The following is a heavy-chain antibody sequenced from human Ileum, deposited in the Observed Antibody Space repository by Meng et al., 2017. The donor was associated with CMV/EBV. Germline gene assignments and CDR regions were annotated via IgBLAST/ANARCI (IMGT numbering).Heavy chain of an antibody. CDR3: ARVWGIAVRPLDY. Sequence: QAHLHESAPGLLTPSQPLSLTCTVSGDSISSGHSYWSWIRQTPGKGLAWIGHIHDSGSTYYNPSLQSRVTISVDTSKNQFSLKLSSVTAADTAVYYCARVWGIAVRPLDYWGQGTLVTVSS. J-gene: IGHJ4*02. V-gene: IGHV4-30-4*01. CDR1: GDSISSGHSY. CDR2: IHDSGST. D-gene: IGHD6-6*01.